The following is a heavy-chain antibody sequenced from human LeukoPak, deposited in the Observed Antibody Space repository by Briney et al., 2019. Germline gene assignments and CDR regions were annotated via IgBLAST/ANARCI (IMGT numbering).Heavy chain of an antibody. V-gene: IGHV3-7*01. CDR2: IKEDGSQT. D-gene: IGHD6-13*01. J-gene: IGHJ4*02. CDR3: ARNRWLDY. CDR1: GFRFGSFW. Sequence: GGSLRLSCAASGFRFGSFWMTWVRQAPGKGLEWVGHIKEDGSQTNYVDSVRGRFTISRDNAKDSLYLQMNSLRAEDTAVYYCARNRWLDYWGQGTLVTVSS.